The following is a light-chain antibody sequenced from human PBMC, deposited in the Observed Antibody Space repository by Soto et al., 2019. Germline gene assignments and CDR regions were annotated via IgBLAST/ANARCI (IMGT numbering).Light chain of an antibody. Sequence: SALTQPPSASGSPGQSVTLSCTGTSSDVGGYKYVSWYQPHPGKAPKLMIFEVHKRPSGVPDRFSGSKSGNTASLTVSGLQAEDEADYYCSSYGGTNNLLFGGGTKLTVL. V-gene: IGLV2-8*01. J-gene: IGLJ2*01. CDR3: SSYGGTNNLL. CDR1: SSDVGGYKY. CDR2: EVH.